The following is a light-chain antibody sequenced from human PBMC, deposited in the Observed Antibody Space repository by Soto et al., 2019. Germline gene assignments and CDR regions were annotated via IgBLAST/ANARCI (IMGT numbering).Light chain of an antibody. J-gene: IGKJ1*01. CDR3: HQYGSSPRT. CDR2: GAS. Sequence: EIVLTQSPGTLSLSPGDRATLSCRASQSVSSNSLAWYQQKPGQAPRLLIYGASIRATGIPDRFTGSGSGTDFTLTSRRLEPEDFALYFCHQYGSSPRTFGQGTKVDSK. CDR1: QSVSSNS. V-gene: IGKV3-20*01.